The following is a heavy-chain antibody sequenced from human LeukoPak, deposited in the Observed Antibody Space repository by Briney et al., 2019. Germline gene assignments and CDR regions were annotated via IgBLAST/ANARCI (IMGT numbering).Heavy chain of an antibody. CDR2: IYYSGST. V-gene: IGHV4-59*01. D-gene: IGHD2-15*01. CDR3: ARVGGRSGMDA. J-gene: IGHJ6*02. CDR1: GGSISSYY. Sequence: SETLSLTCTVSGGSISSYYWSWIRQPPGKGLEWIGYIYYSGSTNYNPSLKSRVTISVDTSKNQFSLKLSSVTAADTAVYCCARVGGRSGMDAWGQGTTVTVSS.